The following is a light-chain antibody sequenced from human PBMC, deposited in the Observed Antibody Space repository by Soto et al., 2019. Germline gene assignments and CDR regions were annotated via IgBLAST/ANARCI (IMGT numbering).Light chain of an antibody. Sequence: DIQMTQSQSSLSASVGDRVTITCRASQTISNFLNWYQQRSGEAPKLLLYDVSTLQTGVPSRFSGSGSGTDFSLTISSLQPEDLGTYYCQQTFSTSITFGQGTRLEIK. CDR1: QTISNF. J-gene: IGKJ5*01. CDR3: QQTFSTSIT. CDR2: DVS. V-gene: IGKV1-39*01.